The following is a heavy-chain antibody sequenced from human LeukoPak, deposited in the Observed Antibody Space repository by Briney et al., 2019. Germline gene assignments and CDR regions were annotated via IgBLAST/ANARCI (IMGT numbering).Heavy chain of an antibody. Sequence: GGSLRLSCAASGLTFSTYSVNWVRQAPGKGLEWVSYISGTSSSATIHYADSVKGRFTISRDDAKNSLYLQMNSLRDEDTAVYYCARAPRGADNWFDPWGQGTLVTVSS. J-gene: IGHJ5*02. CDR1: GLTFSTYS. CDR2: ISGTSSSATI. D-gene: IGHD3-10*01. V-gene: IGHV3-48*02. CDR3: ARAPRGADNWFDP.